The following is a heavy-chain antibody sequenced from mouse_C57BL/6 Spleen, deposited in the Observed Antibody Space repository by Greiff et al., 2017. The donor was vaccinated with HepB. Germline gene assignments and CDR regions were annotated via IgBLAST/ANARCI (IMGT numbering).Heavy chain of an antibody. J-gene: IGHJ4*01. CDR1: GYTFTSYW. Sequence: QVQLQQPGAELVKPGASVKLSCKASGYTFTSYWMHWVKQRPGQGLEWIGMIHPNSGSTNYNEKFKSKATLTVDKSYSTAYMQLSSLTSEDSAVYYCANNGYNYAMDYWGQGTSVTVSS. CDR2: IHPNSGST. D-gene: IGHD2-2*01. CDR3: ANNGYNYAMDY. V-gene: IGHV1-64*01.